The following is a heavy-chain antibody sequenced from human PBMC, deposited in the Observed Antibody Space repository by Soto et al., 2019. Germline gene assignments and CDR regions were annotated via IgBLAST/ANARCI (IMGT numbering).Heavy chain of an antibody. CDR3: ARGLRFSDWFDP. Sequence: QVHLQQSGPGLVNPSETLSLTCTVSGGSMSSYYWTWIRQPAGKGLEWIGRVYSSGGTHYNPSLKSRVTISLDTSKNQFSLRLLSVTDADTAVYYRARGLRFSDWFDPWGQGTLVTVSS. CDR1: GGSMSSYY. J-gene: IGHJ5*02. CDR2: VYSSGGT. V-gene: IGHV4-4*07. D-gene: IGHD3-3*01.